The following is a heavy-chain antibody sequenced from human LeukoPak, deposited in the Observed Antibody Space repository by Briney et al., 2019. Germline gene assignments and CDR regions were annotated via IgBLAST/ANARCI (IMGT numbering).Heavy chain of an antibody. V-gene: IGHV1-18*01. Sequence: GASVKVSCKTSGYTFTSYGISWVRQAPGQGLEWMGWISAYNGNTNYAQKVQGRVTMTTDTSTSTAYMELRSLRSDDTAVYYCARCLQENLAWLTAFSAFDIWGQGTMVTVSS. CDR1: GYTFTSYG. CDR2: ISAYNGNT. D-gene: IGHD6-19*01. J-gene: IGHJ3*02. CDR3: ARCLQENLAWLTAFSAFDI.